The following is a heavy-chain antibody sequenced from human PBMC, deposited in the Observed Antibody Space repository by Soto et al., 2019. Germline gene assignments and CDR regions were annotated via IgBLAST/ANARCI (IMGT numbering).Heavy chain of an antibody. V-gene: IGHV4-59*01. CDR2: IYYSRST. CDR3: ARGVVVVPAATNWFDP. CDR1: GGSISSYY. J-gene: IGHJ5*02. Sequence: SETLSLTCTVSGGSISSYYWSWIRQPPGKGLEWIGYIYYSRSTNYNPSLKRRVTISVDTSKNQFSLKLSSVTAADTAVYYCARGVVVVPAATNWFDPWGQGTLVTVSS. D-gene: IGHD2-2*01.